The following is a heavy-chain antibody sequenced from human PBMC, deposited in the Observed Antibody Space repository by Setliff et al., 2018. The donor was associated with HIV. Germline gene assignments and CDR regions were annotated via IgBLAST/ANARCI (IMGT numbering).Heavy chain of an antibody. D-gene: IGHD6-19*01. Sequence: SETLSLTCTVSGDSISDYYWTWIRQPPGKGLEWIGYIYYSGSTNYNPSLKSRVTISVDTSKNQFSLKLTSLTAADTAVYYCARPYSGRGGGAWFDPWGQGTLVTVSS. CDR3: ARPYSGRGGGAWFDP. CDR2: IYYSGST. J-gene: IGHJ5*02. V-gene: IGHV4-59*01. CDR1: GDSISDYY.